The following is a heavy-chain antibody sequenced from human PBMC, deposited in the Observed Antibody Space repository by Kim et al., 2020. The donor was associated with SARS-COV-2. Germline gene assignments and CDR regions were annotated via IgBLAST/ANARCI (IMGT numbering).Heavy chain of an antibody. CDR3: ARGHPEYQLLPFYYYYGMDV. V-gene: IGHV3-7*04. Sequence: GGSLRLSCAASGFTFSSYWMSWVRQAPGKGLEWVANIKQDGSEKYYVDSVKGRFTISRDNAKNSLYLQMNSLRAEDTAVYYCARGHPEYQLLPFYYYYGMDVWGQGTTVTVSS. J-gene: IGHJ6*02. CDR2: IKQDGSEK. CDR1: GFTFSSYW. D-gene: IGHD2-2*01.